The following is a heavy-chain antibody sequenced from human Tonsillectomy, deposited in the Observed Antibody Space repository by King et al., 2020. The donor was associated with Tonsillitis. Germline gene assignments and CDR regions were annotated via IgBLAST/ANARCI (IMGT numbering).Heavy chain of an antibody. CDR3: ARQTGDYGDYEFYFDY. V-gene: IGHV3-33*01. Sequence: VQLVESGGGVVQPGRSLRLSCAASGFTFSSYGMHWVRQAPGKGLEWVAVIWYDGSSKYYADSLKGRFTISRDKSKNPLYLQMNSLRAEDTAVYYCARQTGDYGDYEFYFDYWGQGTLVTVSS. D-gene: IGHD4-17*01. J-gene: IGHJ4*02. CDR1: GFTFSSYG. CDR2: IWYDGSSK.